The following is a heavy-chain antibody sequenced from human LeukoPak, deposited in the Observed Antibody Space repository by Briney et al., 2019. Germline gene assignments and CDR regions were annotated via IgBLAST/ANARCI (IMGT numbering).Heavy chain of an antibody. D-gene: IGHD2-15*01. V-gene: IGHV1-18*01. J-gene: IGHJ4*02. CDR2: ISAYNGNT. Sequence: ASVKVSCKAPGYTFTSYGISWVRQAPGQGLERMGWISAYNGNTNYAQKLQGRVTMTTDTSTSTAYMELRSLRSDDTAVYYCARWVVAATPVSLDYWGQGTLVTVSS. CDR1: GYTFTSYG. CDR3: ARWVVAATPVSLDY.